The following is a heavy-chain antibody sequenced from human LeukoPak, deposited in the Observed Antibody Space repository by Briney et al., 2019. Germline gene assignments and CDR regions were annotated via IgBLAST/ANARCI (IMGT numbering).Heavy chain of an antibody. CDR3: ARVVYSSGWYTDYYYYYMDV. Sequence: ASVKVSCKASGYTFTSYGISWVRQAPGQGLEWMGWISAYNGNTNYAQKLQGRVTMTTDTSTSTAYMELRSLRSDDTAVYYCARVVYSSGWYTDYYYYYMDVWGKGTTVTVSS. CDR2: ISAYNGNT. CDR1: GYTFTSYG. V-gene: IGHV1-18*01. J-gene: IGHJ6*03. D-gene: IGHD6-19*01.